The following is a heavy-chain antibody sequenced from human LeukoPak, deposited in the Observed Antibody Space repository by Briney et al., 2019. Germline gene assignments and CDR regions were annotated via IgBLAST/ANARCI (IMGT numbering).Heavy chain of an antibody. Sequence: GGSLRLSCEASGFTFSSYWMHWVRQAPGKGLVWVSRIKTDGGSTTYADSVKGRFTISRDNAKNTLYLQMNSLRPEDTAVYYCARLSGSYYDAGAFDIWGQGTMVTVFS. D-gene: IGHD1-26*01. CDR1: GFTFSSYW. CDR3: ARLSGSYYDAGAFDI. CDR2: IKTDGGST. J-gene: IGHJ3*02. V-gene: IGHV3-74*01.